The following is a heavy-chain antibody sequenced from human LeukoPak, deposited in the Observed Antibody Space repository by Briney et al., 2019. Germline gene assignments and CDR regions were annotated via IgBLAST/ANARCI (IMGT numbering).Heavy chain of an antibody. CDR3: ARVGSRCGGDCYTPLEPFDY. D-gene: IGHD2-21*02. Sequence: SETLSLTCTVSGGSISSGDYYWSWIRQPPGKGLEWIGYIYYSGSTYYNPSLKSRVTISVDTSKNQFSLKLSSVTAADTAVYYCARVGSRCGGDCYTPLEPFDYWGQGTLVTVSS. CDR2: IYYSGST. V-gene: IGHV4-30-4*01. J-gene: IGHJ4*02. CDR1: GGSISSGDYY.